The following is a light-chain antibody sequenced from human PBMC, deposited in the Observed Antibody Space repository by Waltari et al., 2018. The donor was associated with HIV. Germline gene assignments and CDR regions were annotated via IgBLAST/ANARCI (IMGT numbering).Light chain of an antibody. CDR1: SSNIGSNY. V-gene: IGLV1-47*01. Sequence: SVLTQPPSASVTPGQRVTISCSGSSSNIGSNYVFWYQQLPGTAPRLLMHRHNHRPSGVPDRFSDSTSGTSASLAISGLRSEDEADYYCATWDDSLSGVLFGGGTKLTVL. CDR2: RHN. CDR3: ATWDDSLSGVL. J-gene: IGLJ2*01.